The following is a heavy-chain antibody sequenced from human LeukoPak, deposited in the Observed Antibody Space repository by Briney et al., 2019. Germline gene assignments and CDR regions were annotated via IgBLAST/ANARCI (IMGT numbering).Heavy chain of an antibody. J-gene: IGHJ4*02. CDR3: ARDYDFWCGYYRGFDD. CDR1: GFTFRSYR. D-gene: IGHD3-3*01. V-gene: IGHV3-21*01. CDR2: ISSSSSYI. Sequence: PGGSLRLSCAASGFTFRSYRMIWVRQAPGKGVVWVSSISSSSSYIYYADSVKGRFTISRDNDKDSLYLQRNSRRAEDTAVYYCARDYDFWCGYYRGFDDWGQGTLVTVSS.